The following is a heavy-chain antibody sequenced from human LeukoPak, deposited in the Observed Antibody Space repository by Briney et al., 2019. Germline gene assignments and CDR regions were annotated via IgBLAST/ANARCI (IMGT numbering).Heavy chain of an antibody. V-gene: IGHV4-34*01. D-gene: IGHD1-26*01. CDR1: GGSFSGYY. CDR3: ARHLSGSYTCDY. Sequence: PSETLSLTCAVYGGSFSGYYWSWIRQPPGQGLEWIGEINHSGSTNYNPSLKSRVTISVDTSKNQFSLKLSSVTAADTAVYYCARHLSGSYTCDYWGQGTLVTVSS. CDR2: INHSGST. J-gene: IGHJ4*02.